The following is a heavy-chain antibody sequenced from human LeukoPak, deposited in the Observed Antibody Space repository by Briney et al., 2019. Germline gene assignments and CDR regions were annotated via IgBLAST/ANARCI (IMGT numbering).Heavy chain of an antibody. CDR1: GGSFSGYY. Sequence: SETLSLTCAVYGGSFSGYYWSWIRQPPGKGLEWIGEINHSGSTNYNPSLKSRVTISVDTSKNQFSLKLSSVTAADTAVYYCAISYGSGSYYYWGQGTLVTVSS. D-gene: IGHD3-10*01. CDR3: AISYGSGSYYY. CDR2: INHSGST. V-gene: IGHV4-34*01. J-gene: IGHJ4*02.